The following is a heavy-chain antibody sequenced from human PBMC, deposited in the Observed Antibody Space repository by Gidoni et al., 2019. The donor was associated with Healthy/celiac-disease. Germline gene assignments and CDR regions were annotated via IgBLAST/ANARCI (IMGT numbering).Heavy chain of an antibody. CDR2: IIPSFGTA. D-gene: IGHD3-10*01. CDR3: ARERASGSGSIWDY. J-gene: IGHJ4*02. Sequence: QVQLVQSVSEVKKPGSSVKVSCKASGGTFSSYAISWVRQAPGQGLEWMGGIIPSFGTANYAQKFQGRVTITADESTSTAYMELSSLRSEDTAVYYCARERASGSGSIWDYWGQGTLVTVSS. V-gene: IGHV1-69*01. CDR1: GGTFSSYA.